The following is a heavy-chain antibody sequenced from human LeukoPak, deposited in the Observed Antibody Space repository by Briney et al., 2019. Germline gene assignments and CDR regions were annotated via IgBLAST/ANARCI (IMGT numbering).Heavy chain of an antibody. D-gene: IGHD3-10*01. V-gene: IGHV1-2*02. CDR3: ARGSPPRGAHALGDFDY. CDR2: INPNSGGT. Sequence: ASVKVSCKASGYTFTGYYMHWVRQAPGQGLEWMGWINPNSGGTNYAQKFQGRVTITTDESTSTAYMELSSLRSEDTAVYYCARGSPPRGAHALGDFDYWGQGTLVTVSS. J-gene: IGHJ4*02. CDR1: GYTFTGYY.